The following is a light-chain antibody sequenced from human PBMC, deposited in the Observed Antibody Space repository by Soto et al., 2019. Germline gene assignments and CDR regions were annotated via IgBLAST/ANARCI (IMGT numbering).Light chain of an antibody. V-gene: IGLV1-40*01. CDR2: GNN. J-gene: IGLJ2*01. CDR1: SANIGAAYN. CDR3: CSYAGSYTYVV. Sequence: QSVLTQPPSVSGAPGQRVTISCTGSSANIGAAYNVDWYQQLPGTAPKLLIYGNNNRPSGVPARFSGSKSGTSASLAIAGLQAEDEGDYYCCSYAGSYTYVVFGGGTKVTVL.